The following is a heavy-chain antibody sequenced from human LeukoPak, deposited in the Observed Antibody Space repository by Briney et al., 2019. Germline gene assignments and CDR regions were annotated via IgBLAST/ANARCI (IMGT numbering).Heavy chain of an antibody. CDR1: GFRFSSYD. V-gene: IGHV3-48*01. D-gene: IGHD5-18*01. Sequence: GGSLRLSCVGSGFRFSSYDMNWVRQAPGRGLEWLSYLTRTSSATWYADSVKGRFTIFRDNAKSSLYLQMNSLRVEDTAVYYCATGGSEYRSDWFDSWGQGTLVNVAS. CDR2: LTRTSSAT. J-gene: IGHJ5*01. CDR3: ATGGSEYRSDWFDS.